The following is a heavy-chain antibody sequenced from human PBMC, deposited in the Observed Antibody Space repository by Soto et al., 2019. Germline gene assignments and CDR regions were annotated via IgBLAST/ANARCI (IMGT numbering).Heavy chain of an antibody. J-gene: IGHJ4*02. CDR2: IIPIFGTA. D-gene: IGHD2-2*01. Sequence: SVKVSCKASGGTFSSYAISWVRQAPGQGLEWMGGIIPIFGTANYAQKFQGRVTITADKSTSTAYMELSSLRSEDTAVYYCARTERAVPAAVFDYWGQGTLVTVSS. CDR3: ARTERAVPAAVFDY. CDR1: GGTFSSYA. V-gene: IGHV1-69*06.